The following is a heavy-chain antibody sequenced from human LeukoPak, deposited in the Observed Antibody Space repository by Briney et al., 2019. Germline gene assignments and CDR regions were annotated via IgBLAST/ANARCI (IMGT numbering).Heavy chain of an antibody. Sequence: VASVKVSCKAYGGTFSSYAISWVRQARGQRLEWIGWIVVGSGNTNYAQKFQERVTITRDMSTSTAYMELSSLRSEDTAVYYCAAFLWSPGYAFDIWGQGTMVTVSS. J-gene: IGHJ3*02. V-gene: IGHV1-58*02. CDR3: AAFLWSPGYAFDI. D-gene: IGHD3-3*01. CDR2: IVVGSGNT. CDR1: GGTFSSYA.